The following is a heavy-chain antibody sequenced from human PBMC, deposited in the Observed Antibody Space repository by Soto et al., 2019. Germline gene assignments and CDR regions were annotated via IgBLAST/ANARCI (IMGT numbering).Heavy chain of an antibody. J-gene: IGHJ6*02. CDR1: GGSISSSSYY. CDR2: IYYSGST. D-gene: IGHD3-3*01. CDR3: ARHGDKNGDFWSGYYRYYGMDV. Sequence: SETLSLTCTVSGGSISSSSYYWGWIRQPPGKGLEWIGSIYYSGSTYYNPSLKSRVTISVDTSKNQFSLKLSSVTAADTAVYYCARHGDKNGDFWSGYYRYYGMDVWGQGTTVTV. V-gene: IGHV4-39*01.